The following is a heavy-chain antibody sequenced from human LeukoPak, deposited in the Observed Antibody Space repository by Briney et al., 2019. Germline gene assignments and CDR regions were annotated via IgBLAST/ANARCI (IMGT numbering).Heavy chain of an antibody. V-gene: IGHV4-34*01. CDR3: ARRTFGGVIAY. J-gene: IGHJ4*02. D-gene: IGHD3-16*02. Sequence: SETLSLTCTVSGGSISSYYWSWIRQTPGKGLQWIGEINHSGSTNYNPSLKSRVTISVETSKNQFSLRLSSVTGADTAVYYCARRTFGGVIAYWGQGTLVTVSS. CDR1: GGSISSYY. CDR2: INHSGST.